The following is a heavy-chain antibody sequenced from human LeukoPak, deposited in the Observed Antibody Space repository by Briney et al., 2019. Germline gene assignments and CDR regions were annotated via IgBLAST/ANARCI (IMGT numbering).Heavy chain of an antibody. CDR3: ARVSADSSDWFRPFGY. J-gene: IGHJ4*02. CDR1: GGTFSNYA. D-gene: IGHD6-19*01. CDR2: IIPIFGTA. V-gene: IGHV1-69*06. Sequence: GASVKVSFKASGGTFSNYAISWVRQAPGQGLEWMGGIIPIFGTATYAQKFQGRVTITADKSTSTAYMELSSLRSEDSAVYYCARVSADSSDWFRPFGYWGQGTLVTVSS.